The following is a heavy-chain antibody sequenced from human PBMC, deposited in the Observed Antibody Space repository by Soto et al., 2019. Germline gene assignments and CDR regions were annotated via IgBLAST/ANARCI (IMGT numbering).Heavy chain of an antibody. CDR2: INRAGSTT. V-gene: IGHV3-74*01. J-gene: IGHJ2*01. CDR3: ARVRTGNWYFDL. Sequence: EVQLVESGGGLVQPGGSLRLSCAASGFTFSGYWMHWVRQAPGKGLVWVSRINRAGSTTSYADSVRGRCTISRDNAKNTLYLQMNSLRAEDTAVYYCARVRTGNWYFDLWGRGALVTVSS. D-gene: IGHD1-1*01. CDR1: GFTFSGYW.